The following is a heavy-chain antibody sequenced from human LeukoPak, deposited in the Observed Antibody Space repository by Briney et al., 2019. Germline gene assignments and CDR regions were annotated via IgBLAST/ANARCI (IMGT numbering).Heavy chain of an antibody. CDR1: GFTFSSYE. CDR2: ISSSCSTI. J-gene: IGHJ6*04. D-gene: IGHD3-10*02. CDR3: AELGITMIGGV. Sequence: GGSLRLSCAASGFTFSSYEMNWVRQAPGKGLEWVSYISSSCSTIYYADSVKGRFTISRDNAENSLYLQRNSLRAEDTAVYYCAELGITMIGGVWGKGATVTISS. V-gene: IGHV3-48*03.